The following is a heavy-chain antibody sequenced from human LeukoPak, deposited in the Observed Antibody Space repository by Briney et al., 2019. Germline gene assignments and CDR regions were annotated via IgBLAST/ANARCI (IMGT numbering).Heavy chain of an antibody. Sequence: PGGSLRLSCAASGFTVSTNYMSWVRQAPGKGLEWIGSIYYSGSTYYNPSLKSRVTISVDTSKNQFSLKLSSVTAADTAVYYCARRTLTYYYDSSGYHDYWGQGTLVTVSS. J-gene: IGHJ4*02. V-gene: IGHV4-39*01. D-gene: IGHD3-22*01. CDR1: GFTVSTNY. CDR2: IYYSGST. CDR3: ARRTLTYYYDSSGYHDY.